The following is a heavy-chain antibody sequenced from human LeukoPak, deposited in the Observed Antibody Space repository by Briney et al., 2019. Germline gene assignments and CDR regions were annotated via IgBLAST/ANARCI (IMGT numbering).Heavy chain of an antibody. CDR2: IYPGDSDT. CDR1: GYTFTSYW. J-gene: IGHJ4*02. CDR3: ARLLGPYCSSTSCYEYFDY. V-gene: IGHV5-51*01. D-gene: IGHD2-2*01. Sequence: GESLKISCKGSGYTFTSYWIGWVRQMPGKGLEWMGIIYPGDSDTRYSPSLQGQVTISADKSISTAYLQWSSLKASDTAMYYCARLLGPYCSSTSCYEYFDYWGQGTLVTVSS.